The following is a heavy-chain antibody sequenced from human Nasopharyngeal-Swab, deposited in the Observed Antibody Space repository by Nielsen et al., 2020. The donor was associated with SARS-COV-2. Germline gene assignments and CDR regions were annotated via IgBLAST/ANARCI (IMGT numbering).Heavy chain of an antibody. CDR3: ARDRPNYGMDV. CDR2: IYYTGST. CDR1: GGSITGYY. J-gene: IGHJ6*02. V-gene: IGHV4-59*01. Sequence: SETLSLTCTVSGGSITGYYWSWIRQPPGKGLEWIGNIYYTGSTKYNPSLKSRVTISIDASKYQFSLKLTSVTAADTAVDYCARDRPNYGMDVWGRGITVTVS.